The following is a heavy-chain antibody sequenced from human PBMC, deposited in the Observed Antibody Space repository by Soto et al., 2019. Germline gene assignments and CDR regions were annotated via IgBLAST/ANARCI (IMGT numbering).Heavy chain of an antibody. Sequence: GGSLRLSCAASGFTFSSYWMHWVRQVPGKGLVWVSRINSNGSFTQYADSVRGRFTISRDNAKNTLYLQLNSLRAEDTAVYYCARDKMSAADYWGQGTLVTVSS. D-gene: IGHD6-25*01. V-gene: IGHV3-74*03. CDR2: INSNGSFT. J-gene: IGHJ4*02. CDR1: GFTFSSYW. CDR3: ARDKMSAADY.